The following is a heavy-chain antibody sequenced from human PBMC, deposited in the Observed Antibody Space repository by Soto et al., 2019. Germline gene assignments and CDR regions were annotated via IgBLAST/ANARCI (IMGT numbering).Heavy chain of an antibody. Sequence: GGSLRLSCAASGFTFRNYVMNWVRQAPGKGLEWVSYIGLGSSTKYYADSVEGRFTISRDNAKNSLYLQMNSLRAEDTAVYYCARDQLYYNDISGRPLNAFDVWGQRTMVTVSS. CDR3: ARDQLYYNDISGRPLNAFDV. CDR2: IGLGSSTK. D-gene: IGHD3-22*01. J-gene: IGHJ3*01. CDR1: GFTFRNYV. V-gene: IGHV3-48*01.